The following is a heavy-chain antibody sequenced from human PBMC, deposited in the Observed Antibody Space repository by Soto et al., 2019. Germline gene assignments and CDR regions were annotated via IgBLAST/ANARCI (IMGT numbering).Heavy chain of an antibody. Sequence: SETLSLTCTVSGGSISSSSYYWGWIRQPPGKGLEWIGSIYYSGSTYYKQSLKNRVNISVDTSKNQISLKLSSVTAADTAVYYCSRTRTYYYDSSGYHNWFDPWGQGTLVTVSS. CDR2: IYYSGST. D-gene: IGHD3-22*01. V-gene: IGHV4-39*01. J-gene: IGHJ5*02. CDR3: SRTRTYYYDSSGYHNWFDP. CDR1: GGSISSSSYY.